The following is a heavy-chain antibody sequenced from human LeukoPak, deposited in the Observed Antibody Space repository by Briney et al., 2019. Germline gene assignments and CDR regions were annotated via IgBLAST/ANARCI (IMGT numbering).Heavy chain of an antibody. D-gene: IGHD1-1*01. CDR2: TYYRSKWYN. J-gene: IGHJ6*03. V-gene: IGHV6-1*01. CDR1: GDSVSSNSAA. Sequence: SQTLSLTCAISGDSVSSNSAAWNWIRQSPSRGLEWLGRTYYRSKWYNDYAVSVKSRITINPDTSKNQFSMQLNSVTPEDTAVYYCARVSWFPGTSYYYMDVWGKGTTVTVSS. CDR3: ARVSWFPGTSYYYMDV.